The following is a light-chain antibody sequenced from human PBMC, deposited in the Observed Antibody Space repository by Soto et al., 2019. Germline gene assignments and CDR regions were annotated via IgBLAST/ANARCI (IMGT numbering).Light chain of an antibody. Sequence: QLVLTQPPSASGTPGQRVTISCSGSDSNIGSNGVNWYQQLPGTAPKLLIYSNNQRPSGVPDRFSGSKSGTSASLAISGLQSEDEADYYCAAWDDSLNGWVFGGGTKLTVL. CDR2: SNN. J-gene: IGLJ3*02. CDR1: DSNIGSNG. CDR3: AAWDDSLNGWV. V-gene: IGLV1-44*01.